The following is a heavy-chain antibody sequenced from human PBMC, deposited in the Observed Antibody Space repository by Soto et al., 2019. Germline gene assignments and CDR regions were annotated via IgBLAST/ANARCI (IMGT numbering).Heavy chain of an antibody. CDR3: AHRGDYGSGRYPFDY. CDR2: IYWDDDK. J-gene: IGHJ4*02. Sequence: ESGPTLVNPTQTLRLTCTFSGFSLSTSGVGVGWIRQPPGKALEWLALIYWDDDKRYSPSLKSRLTITRDTSKNQVVLTMTNMDPVDTATYYGAHRGDYGSGRYPFDYWGQGTLVTVSS. D-gene: IGHD3-10*01. CDR1: GFSLSTSGVG. V-gene: IGHV2-5*02.